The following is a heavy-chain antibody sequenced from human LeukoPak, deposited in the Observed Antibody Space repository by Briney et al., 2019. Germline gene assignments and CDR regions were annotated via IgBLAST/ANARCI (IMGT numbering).Heavy chain of an antibody. CDR1: GYSLLSYW. D-gene: IGHD4-23*01. Sequence: GESLKISCKGSGYSLLSYWIGWVRQVPGKGLEWMGIIYPGDSDTRYSPSFQGQVTISIDKSISTAYLQWSSLKASDTAMYYCTREDDYGGNSGGYWGQGTLVTVSS. CDR2: IYPGDSDT. J-gene: IGHJ4*02. CDR3: TREDDYGGNSGGY. V-gene: IGHV5-51*01.